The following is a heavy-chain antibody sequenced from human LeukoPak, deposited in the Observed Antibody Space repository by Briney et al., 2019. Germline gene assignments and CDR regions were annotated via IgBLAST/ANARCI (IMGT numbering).Heavy chain of an antibody. CDR3: ANQRGGF. Sequence: GALRLSCAASGFIFSSYPMSWVRQAPGKGLEWVSAISGAAENTYYADSVKGRFSISRDNSRNTVHLQMNSLRPEDTAVYYCANQRGGFWGQGTLVTVSS. CDR1: GFIFSSYP. CDR2: ISGAAENT. V-gene: IGHV3-23*01. J-gene: IGHJ4*02. D-gene: IGHD3-10*01.